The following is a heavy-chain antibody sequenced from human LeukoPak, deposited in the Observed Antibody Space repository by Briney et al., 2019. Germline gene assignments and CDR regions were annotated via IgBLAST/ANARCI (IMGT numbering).Heavy chain of an antibody. J-gene: IGHJ4*02. CDR3: ANADTEDYFDF. CDR1: ASSISSDYY. Sequence: QPSETLSLTCAVSASSISSDYYWRWVRQPPGKGLQWIGSIYHDGSTFYSPSPFLKGRVTISLDTPRRQFSLKLASVTAADTAIYYCANADTEDYFDFWGQGTPVTVSS. CDR2: IYHDGST. D-gene: IGHD3-16*01. V-gene: IGHV4-38-2*01.